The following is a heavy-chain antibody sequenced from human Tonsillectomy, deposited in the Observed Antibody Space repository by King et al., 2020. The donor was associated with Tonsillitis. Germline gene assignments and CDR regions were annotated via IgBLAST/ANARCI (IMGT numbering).Heavy chain of an antibody. V-gene: IGHV4-34*01. Sequence: VQLQQWGAGLLTPSETLSLTCAVYGGSFSGNSWSWIRQPPGKGLEWIGEINHSGSTNYNPSLKSRVTISVDTSKNQFSLKLGSVTAADTAVYYCARFAGTYYYDGSGYFFDYWGQGTLVTVSS. J-gene: IGHJ4*02. CDR3: ARFAGTYYYDGSGYFFDY. CDR1: GGSFSGNS. CDR2: INHSGST. D-gene: IGHD3-22*01.